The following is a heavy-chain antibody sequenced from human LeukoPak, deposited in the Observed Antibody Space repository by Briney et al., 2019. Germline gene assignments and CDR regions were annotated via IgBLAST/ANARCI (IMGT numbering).Heavy chain of an antibody. CDR3: ARNPISVAGDNWFDP. V-gene: IGHV6-1*01. CDR1: GDSVSSNIAA. CDR2: TYYRSKWYN. Sequence: SQTLSLTCAISGDSVSSNIAAWNWIWQSPSRGLEWLGRTYYRSKWYNDCAVSVKSRITINPDTSKNQFSLQLNSVTPEDTAIYYCARNPISVAGDNWFDPWGQGTLVTVSS. D-gene: IGHD6-13*01. J-gene: IGHJ5*02.